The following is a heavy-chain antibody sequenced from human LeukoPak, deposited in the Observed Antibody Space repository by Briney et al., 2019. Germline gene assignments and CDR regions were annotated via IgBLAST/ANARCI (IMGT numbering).Heavy chain of an antibody. CDR3: ARGYRISEIRFFEWLLDY. CDR1: GGSISGYY. CDR2: AHTSETT. D-gene: IGHD3-3*01. J-gene: IGHJ4*02. Sequence: SDTLSLTCTVSGGSISGYYWHWIRQPAGKGLEWIGRAHTSETTIYNPPLRSRVTMSVDTSNNHFSLNLTSVTAADTAVYYCARGYRISEIRFFEWLLDYWGQGYLVTVSS. V-gene: IGHV4-4*07.